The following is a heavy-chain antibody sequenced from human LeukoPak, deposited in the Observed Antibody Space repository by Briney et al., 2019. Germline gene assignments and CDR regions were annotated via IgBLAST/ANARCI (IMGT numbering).Heavy chain of an antibody. J-gene: IGHJ4*02. Sequence: ASETLSLTCNVSGGSISSSSYCWGWIRQSPGKGLEWIGTIYYSGSTYYNPSLKSRVSISVDTSKNQFSLKLSSVTAADTAVYYCTSSTNSEGHGNFDYWGQGTLVTVSS. V-gene: IGHV4-39*07. D-gene: IGHD2-2*01. CDR1: GGSISSSSYC. CDR2: IYYSGST. CDR3: TSSTNSEGHGNFDY.